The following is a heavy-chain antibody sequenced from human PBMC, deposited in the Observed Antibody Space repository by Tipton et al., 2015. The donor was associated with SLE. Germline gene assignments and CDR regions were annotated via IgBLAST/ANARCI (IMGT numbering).Heavy chain of an antibody. CDR2: ISYDGSYR. Sequence: SLRLSCAASGFTFSNYAMHWVRQAPGKGLEWVAVISYDGSYRYYADSVKGRFTISRDSSKNTLYLQMNSLRAEDTAVYYCAKGDYGDYLHYFEYWGQGTLVTVSS. J-gene: IGHJ4*02. CDR1: GFTFSNYA. V-gene: IGHV3-30*04. CDR3: AKGDYGDYLHYFEY. D-gene: IGHD4-17*01.